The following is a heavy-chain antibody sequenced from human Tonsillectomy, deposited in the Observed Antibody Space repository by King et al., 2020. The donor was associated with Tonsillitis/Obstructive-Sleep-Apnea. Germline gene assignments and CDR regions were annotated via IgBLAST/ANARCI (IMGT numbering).Heavy chain of an antibody. J-gene: IGHJ5*02. D-gene: IGHD3-16*01. Sequence: VQLVESGGGLVQPGGSLRVSCAASGFTFSSYEMNWVRQAPGKGLEWVSYISSSGSTIYYADSVKGRFTISRDNAKNSLYLQMNILRAEDTAVYYCASSRFGGWFDPWGQGTLVTVSS. CDR3: ASSRFGGWFDP. V-gene: IGHV3-48*03. CDR1: GFTFSSYE. CDR2: ISSSGSTI.